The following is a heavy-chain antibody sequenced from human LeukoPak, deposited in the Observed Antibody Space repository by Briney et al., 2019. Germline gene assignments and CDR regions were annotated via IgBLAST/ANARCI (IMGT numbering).Heavy chain of an antibody. D-gene: IGHD3-22*01. CDR2: ISSSGSTI. V-gene: IGHV3-11*01. CDR1: GFTFSDYY. Sequence: GGSLRLSCAASGFTFSDYYMSWIRQAPGKGLEWVSYISSSGSTIYYADSVKGRFTISRDSAKNSLYLQMNSLRAEDTAVYYCAKDGHYDSSGSFDYWGQGTLVTVSS. CDR3: AKDGHYDSSGSFDY. J-gene: IGHJ4*02.